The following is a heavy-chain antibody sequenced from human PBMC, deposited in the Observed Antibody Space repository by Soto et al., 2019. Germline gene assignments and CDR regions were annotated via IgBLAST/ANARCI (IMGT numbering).Heavy chain of an antibody. V-gene: IGHV1-69*12. J-gene: IGHJ3*02. CDR3: ARAPGLRPFRRNDAFDI. D-gene: IGHD5-12*01. CDR2: IIPIFGTA. Sequence: QVQLVQSGAEVKKPGSSVKVSCKASGGTFSSYAISWVRQAPGQGLEWMGGIIPIFGTANYAQKFQGRVTITADESTSTAYMELSSLRSEDTAVYYCARAPGLRPFRRNDAFDIWGQGTMVTVSS. CDR1: GGTFSSYA.